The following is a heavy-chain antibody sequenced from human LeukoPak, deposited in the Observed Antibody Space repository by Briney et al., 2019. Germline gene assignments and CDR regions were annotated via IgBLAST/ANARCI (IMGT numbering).Heavy chain of an antibody. D-gene: IGHD1-26*01. CDR1: GGSFSGYY. J-gene: IGHJ4*02. CDR3: ARGVGATAIDY. CDR2: IYTSGST. V-gene: IGHV4-59*10. Sequence: SETLSLTCAVYGGSFSGYYWSWIRQPAGKGLEWIGRIYTSGSTNYNPSLKSRVTISVDTSKNQFSLKLSSVTAADTAVYYCARGVGATAIDYWGQGTLVTVSS.